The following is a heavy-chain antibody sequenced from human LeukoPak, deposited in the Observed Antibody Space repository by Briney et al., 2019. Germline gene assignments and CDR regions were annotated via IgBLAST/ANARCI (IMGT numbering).Heavy chain of an antibody. Sequence: GGSLRLSCAASGFTFSSYSMSWVRQAPGKGLEWVSAISGSGGSTYYADSVKGRFTISRDDSKNTLYLQMNSLRAEDTAVYYCARDRSKAPSLYYYDSSGYPHYWGQGTLVTVSS. CDR1: GFTFSSYS. CDR2: ISGSGGST. D-gene: IGHD3-22*01. J-gene: IGHJ4*02. V-gene: IGHV3-23*01. CDR3: ARDRSKAPSLYYYDSSGYPHY.